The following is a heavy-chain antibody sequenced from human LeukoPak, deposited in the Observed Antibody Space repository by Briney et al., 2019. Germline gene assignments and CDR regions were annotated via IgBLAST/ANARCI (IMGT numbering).Heavy chain of an antibody. D-gene: IGHD3-3*01. CDR2: ISGSSSYI. CDR3: ARGPFWSGYYDD. V-gene: IGHV3-21*04. Sequence: GGSLRLSCAASGFTFSSYNMNWVRQAPGKGLEWVSSISGSSSYIYYADSVKGRFTISRDSAQNSLYLQMNSLRAEDTAVYYCARGPFWSGYYDDWGQGALVTVSS. CDR1: GFTFSSYN. J-gene: IGHJ4*02.